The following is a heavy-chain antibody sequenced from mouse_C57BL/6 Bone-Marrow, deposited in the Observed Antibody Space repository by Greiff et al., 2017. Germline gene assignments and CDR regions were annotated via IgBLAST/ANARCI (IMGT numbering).Heavy chain of an antibody. J-gene: IGHJ3*01. CDR2: INPSSGYT. Sequence: VQLQQSGAELAKPGASVKLSCKASGYTFTSYWMHWVKQRPGQGLEWIGYINPSSGYTKYNQKLKDKATLTADKSSSTAYMQLSSRTYEDSAVYYCARALVLRGFAYWGQGTLVTVSA. D-gene: IGHD1-1*01. CDR1: GYTFTSYW. V-gene: IGHV1-7*01. CDR3: ARALVLRGFAY.